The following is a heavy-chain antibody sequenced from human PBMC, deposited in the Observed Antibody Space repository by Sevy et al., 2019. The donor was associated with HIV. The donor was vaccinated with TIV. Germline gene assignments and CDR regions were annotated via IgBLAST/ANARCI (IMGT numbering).Heavy chain of an antibody. D-gene: IGHD3-3*01. J-gene: IGHJ3*02. CDR3: ARGYYAFWSGYYRRDAFDI. Sequence: ASVKVSCTASGYTFTSYGISWVRQAPGQGLEWMGWISAYNGNTNYAQKLQGRVTLTTDTSTSTAYMELRSLRPDDTAVYYCARGYYAFWSGYYRRDAFDIWGQGTMVTVSS. CDR2: ISAYNGNT. V-gene: IGHV1-18*01. CDR1: GYTFTSYG.